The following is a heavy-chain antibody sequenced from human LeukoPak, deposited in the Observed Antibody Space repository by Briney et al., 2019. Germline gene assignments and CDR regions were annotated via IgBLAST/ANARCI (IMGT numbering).Heavy chain of an antibody. CDR2: LGGLSESV. CDR1: EFTFSSHA. Sequence: GGSLRLSCVASEFTFSSHAMNWVRQAPGKGLEWVSILGGLSESVYYPDSVKGRFTVSRDNSKDTLYLEINSLRGEDTATYYCARRWLGDPYGMDVWGQGTTVTVSS. V-gene: IGHV3-23*01. D-gene: IGHD3-10*01. CDR3: ARRWLGDPYGMDV. J-gene: IGHJ6*02.